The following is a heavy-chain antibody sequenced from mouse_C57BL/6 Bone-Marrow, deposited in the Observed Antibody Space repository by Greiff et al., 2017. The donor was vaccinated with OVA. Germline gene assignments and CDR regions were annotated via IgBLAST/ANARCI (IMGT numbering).Heavy chain of an antibody. Sequence: QVQLKQPGAELVKPGASVKVSCKASGYTFTSYWMHWVKQRPGQGLEWIGRIHPSDSDTNYNQKFKGKATLTVDKSSSTAYMQLSSLTSEDSAVYYCAIKGHYYGSSHYAMDYWGQGTSVTVSS. CDR2: IHPSDSDT. V-gene: IGHV1-74*01. D-gene: IGHD1-1*01. CDR3: AIKGHYYGSSHYAMDY. CDR1: GYTFTSYW. J-gene: IGHJ4*01.